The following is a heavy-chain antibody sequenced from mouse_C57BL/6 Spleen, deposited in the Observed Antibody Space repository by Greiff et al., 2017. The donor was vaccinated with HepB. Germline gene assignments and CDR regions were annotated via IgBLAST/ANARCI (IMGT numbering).Heavy chain of an antibody. CDR2: IRLKSDNYAT. CDR1: GFTFSNYW. Sequence: DVMLVESGGGLVQPGGSMKLSCVASGFTFSNYWMNWVRQSPEKGLEWVAQIRLKSDNYATHYAESVKGRFTISRDDSKSSVYLQMNNLRAEDTGIYYCTGGSSPSWYFDVWGTGTTVTVSS. CDR3: TGGSSPSWYFDV. D-gene: IGHD1-1*01. J-gene: IGHJ1*03. V-gene: IGHV6-3*01.